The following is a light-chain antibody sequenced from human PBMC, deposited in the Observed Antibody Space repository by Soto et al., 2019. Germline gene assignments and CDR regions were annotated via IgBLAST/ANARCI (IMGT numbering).Light chain of an antibody. Sequence: EIVLTQSPATLSLSPGERATVSCRASQSVGSYLAWYQQKPGQAPRLLIYDASNRATGIPARFSGSGSGTDFTLTISSLEPEDFAVYYCQQRSNWPPLISFGQGTRLEIK. J-gene: IGKJ5*01. CDR1: QSVGSY. CDR2: DAS. CDR3: QQRSNWPPLIS. V-gene: IGKV3-11*01.